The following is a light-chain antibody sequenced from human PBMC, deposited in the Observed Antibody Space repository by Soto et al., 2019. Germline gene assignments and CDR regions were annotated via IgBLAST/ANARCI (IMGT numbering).Light chain of an antibody. J-gene: IGKJ1*01. CDR1: QSVRSN. CDR2: DAS. V-gene: IGKV3-15*01. Sequence: EKVMTQSPATLSVSPGERATLSCRASQSVRSNLAWYQQKPGQPPRLLIYDASTRATGIPSRFSGSGSGTEFTLTISSLKSEDFAVYYCQQYANWPRTFGQGTRVDFK. CDR3: QQYANWPRT.